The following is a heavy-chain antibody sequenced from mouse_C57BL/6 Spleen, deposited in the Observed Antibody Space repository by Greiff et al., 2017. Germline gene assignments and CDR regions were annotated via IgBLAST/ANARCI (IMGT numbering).Heavy chain of an antibody. J-gene: IGHJ1*03. V-gene: IGHV2-5*01. CDR1: GFSLTSYG. Sequence: VQLQQSGPGLVQPSQSLSITCTVSGFSLTSYGVHWVRQSPGKGLEWLGVIWRGGSTDYNAAFMSRLSITKDNSKSQVFFKMNSLQADDTAIYYCAKSHYGSSYSYWYFDVWGTGTTVTVSS. CDR2: IWRGGST. CDR3: AKSHYGSSYSYWYFDV. D-gene: IGHD1-1*01.